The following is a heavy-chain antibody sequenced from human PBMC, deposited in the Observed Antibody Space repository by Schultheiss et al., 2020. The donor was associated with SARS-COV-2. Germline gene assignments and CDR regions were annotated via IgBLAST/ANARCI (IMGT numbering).Heavy chain of an antibody. Sequence: GESLKISCAASGFTFSSYWMHWVRQAPGKGLVWVSRINSDGSSTSYADSVKGRFTISRDNAKNTLYLQMNSLRAEDTAVYYCARVDEAFDIWGQGTMVTVSS. CDR2: INSDGSST. J-gene: IGHJ3*02. CDR3: ARVDEAFDI. V-gene: IGHV3-74*01. CDR1: GFTFSSYW.